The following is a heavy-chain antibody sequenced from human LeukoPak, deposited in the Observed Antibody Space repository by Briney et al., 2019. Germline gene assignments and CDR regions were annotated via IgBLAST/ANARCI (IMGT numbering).Heavy chain of an antibody. D-gene: IGHD3-16*02. J-gene: IGHJ6*02. Sequence: GGSLRLSCAASGFTFSDYYMSWIRQAPGKGLEWVSYISSSGSTIYYADSVKGRFTISRDNAKNSLYLQMNSLRAEDTAVYYCARDSVRPYYDYVWGSYRYGMDVWGQGTTVTVSS. V-gene: IGHV3-11*01. CDR2: ISSSGSTI. CDR1: GFTFSDYY. CDR3: ARDSVRPYYDYVWGSYRYGMDV.